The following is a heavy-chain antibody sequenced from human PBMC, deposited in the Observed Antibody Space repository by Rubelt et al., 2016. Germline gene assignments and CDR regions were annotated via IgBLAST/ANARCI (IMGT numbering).Heavy chain of an antibody. CDR3: ARSKDTAMVTDADWYFDL. J-gene: IGHJ2*01. CDR2: INAGNGNT. CDR1: GYTFTSYG. Sequence: QVQLVQSGAEVKKPGASVKVSCKASGYTFTSYGISWVRQAPGQGLEWMRWINAGNGNTKYSQKFQGRVTITSETSASTAYMELSSLRSEDTAVYYCARSKDTAMVTDADWYFDLWGRGTLVTVSS. D-gene: IGHD5-18*01. V-gene: IGHV1-18*01.